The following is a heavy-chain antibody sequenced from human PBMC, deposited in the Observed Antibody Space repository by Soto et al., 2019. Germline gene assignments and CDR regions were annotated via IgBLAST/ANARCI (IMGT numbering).Heavy chain of an antibody. J-gene: IGHJ6*03. CDR1: GFTVSSNY. V-gene: IGHV3-66*01. D-gene: IGHD3-3*01. Sequence: HPVGSLRLSCAASGFTVSSNYMSWVRQAPGEGLEWVSVIYSGGSTYYADSVKGRFTISRDNSKNTLYLQMNSLRAEDTAVYYCARDWGWSGYYPTPYYYYYMDVWGKGTTVTVSS. CDR3: ARDWGWSGYYPTPYYYYYMDV. CDR2: IYSGGST.